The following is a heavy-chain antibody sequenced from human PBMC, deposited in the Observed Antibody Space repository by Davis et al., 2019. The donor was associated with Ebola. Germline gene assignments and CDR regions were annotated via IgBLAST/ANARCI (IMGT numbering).Heavy chain of an antibody. J-gene: IGHJ5*02. CDR3: ARVGYDFWSGYSSSNWFDP. Sequence: SETLSLTCTVSGGSVNSGNYYWSWIRQSPGKELEWIGHVYYAGTTKYSPSLKSRVSMSIDTSKNQFSLTLRSVTAADTAVYYCARVGYDFWSGYSSSNWFDPWGQGTLVTVSS. CDR2: VYYAGTT. CDR1: GGSVNSGNYY. D-gene: IGHD3-3*01. V-gene: IGHV4-61*01.